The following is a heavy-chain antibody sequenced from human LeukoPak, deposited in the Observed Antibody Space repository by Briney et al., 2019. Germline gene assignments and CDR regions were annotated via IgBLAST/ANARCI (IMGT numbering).Heavy chain of an antibody. CDR1: GFTFSSYG. CDR3: AKDGGGIGTIFGVVIQTRPCYFDY. Sequence: GGSLRLSCAASGFTFSSYGMHWVRQAPGKGLEWVAFIRYDGSNKYYADSVKGRFTISRDNSKNTLYLQMNSLRAEDTAVYYCAKDGGGIGTIFGVVIQTRPCYFDYWGQGTLVTVSS. J-gene: IGHJ4*02. CDR2: IRYDGSNK. D-gene: IGHD3-3*01. V-gene: IGHV3-30*02.